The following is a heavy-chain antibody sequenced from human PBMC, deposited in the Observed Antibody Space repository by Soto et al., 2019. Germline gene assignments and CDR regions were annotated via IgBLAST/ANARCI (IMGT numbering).Heavy chain of an antibody. CDR3: ARDGGYYYDSSGFPRLAY. CDR2: ISAYNGNT. Sequence: ASVKVSCKASGYTFTSYGISWVRQAPGQGLEWMGWISAYNGNTNYAQKLQGRVTMTTDTSTSTAYMELRSLRSDDTAVYYCARDGGYYYDSSGFPRLAYWGQGTLVTVSS. V-gene: IGHV1-18*01. CDR1: GYTFTSYG. D-gene: IGHD3-22*01. J-gene: IGHJ4*02.